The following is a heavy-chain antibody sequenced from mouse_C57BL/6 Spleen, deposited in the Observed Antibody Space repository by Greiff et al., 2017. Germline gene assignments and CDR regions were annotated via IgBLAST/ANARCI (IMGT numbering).Heavy chain of an antibody. CDR3: TRRAYDYGYFDV. CDR2: IHPGNSDT. CDR1: GYTFTSYW. Sequence: EVQLQQSGTVLARPGASVKMSCKTSGYTFTSYWMHLVKQRPGQGLEWIGAIHPGNSDTSYNQKFKGKAKLTAVTSASTAYMELSSLTNEDSAVYYCTRRAYDYGYFDVWGTGTTVTVSS. V-gene: IGHV1-5*01. J-gene: IGHJ1*03. D-gene: IGHD2-4*01.